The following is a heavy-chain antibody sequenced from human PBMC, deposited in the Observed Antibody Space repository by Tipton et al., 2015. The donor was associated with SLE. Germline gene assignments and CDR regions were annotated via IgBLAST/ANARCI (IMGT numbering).Heavy chain of an antibody. Sequence: QLVQSGGGLVQPGRSLRLSCVGSGFTFSSYAMSWVRQAPGKGLEWVAVISYDGSNKYYADSVKGRFTISKDNSKNALWLQMDSLRADDTAVYFCARVTRGKFDSWGQGARVIVSS. CDR3: ARVTRGKFDS. CDR1: GFTFSSYA. CDR2: ISYDGSNK. J-gene: IGHJ5*01. D-gene: IGHD3-16*01. V-gene: IGHV3-33*05.